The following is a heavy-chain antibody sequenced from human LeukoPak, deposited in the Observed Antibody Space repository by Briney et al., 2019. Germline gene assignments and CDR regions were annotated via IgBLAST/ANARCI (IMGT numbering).Heavy chain of an antibody. D-gene: IGHD2-8*01. CDR1: GFTFSSYG. V-gene: IGHV3-30*02. CDR3: AKLVYDTVDY. J-gene: IGHJ4*02. CDR2: IRYDGNDK. Sequence: GGSLRLSCAASGFTFSSYGMHWVRQAPGKGLEWVALIRYDGNDKFYADSVKGRFAISRDNSKNTLYQQMNSLRPEDTAVYYCAKLVYDTVDYWGQGTLVTVSS.